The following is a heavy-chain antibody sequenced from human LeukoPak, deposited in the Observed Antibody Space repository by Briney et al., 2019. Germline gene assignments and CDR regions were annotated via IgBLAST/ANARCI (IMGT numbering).Heavy chain of an antibody. CDR2: IKQDGSEK. J-gene: IGHJ3*02. CDR1: GFTFSSYW. CDR3: ARYYDSSGFGAFDI. D-gene: IGHD3-22*01. V-gene: IGHV3-7*01. Sequence: PGGPLRLSCAASGFTFSSYWMSWVRQAPGKGLEWVANIKQDGSEKYYVDSVKGRFTISRDNAKNSLYLQMNSLRAEDTAVYYCARYYDSSGFGAFDIWGQGTMVTVSS.